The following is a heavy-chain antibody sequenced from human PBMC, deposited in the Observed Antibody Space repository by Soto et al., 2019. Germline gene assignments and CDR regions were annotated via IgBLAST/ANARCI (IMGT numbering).Heavy chain of an antibody. CDR3: ARDGSTSLYRYDYHDMDV. V-gene: IGHV3-7*05. CDR1: GFTCRTYW. Sequence: EVQLVESGGGLVQPGGSLRLSCGASGFTCRTYWLSWVRQVPGKGLEWVANINQDGSENNYVDSVKGRFTISRDNAKNSLSLQMSRLRAEDTALYYFARDGSTSLYRYDYHDMDVWGQGTTVTVSS. D-gene: IGHD2-8*02. CDR2: INQDGSEN. J-gene: IGHJ6*02.